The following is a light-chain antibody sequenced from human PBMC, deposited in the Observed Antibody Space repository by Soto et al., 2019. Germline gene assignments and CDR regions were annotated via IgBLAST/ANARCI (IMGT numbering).Light chain of an antibody. CDR1: QSFSSW. CDR3: LQYNSYPWT. Sequence: DIQMTQSPSTLSASVGDRVTITCRASQSFSSWLAWYQQKPGRAPNLLIYKASSLESGVPSRFSGSESGTEFTLTIGSLHPDDFASYYCLQYNSYPWTFGQGTKVEIK. V-gene: IGKV1-5*03. CDR2: KAS. J-gene: IGKJ1*01.